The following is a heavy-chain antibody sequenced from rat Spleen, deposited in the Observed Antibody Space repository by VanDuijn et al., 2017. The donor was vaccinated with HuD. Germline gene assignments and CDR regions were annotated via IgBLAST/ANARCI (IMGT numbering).Heavy chain of an antibody. Sequence: EVQLVESGGGLVQPGNSLKLSCAASGFTFSAYYMAWVRQAPTKGLEWVASINSGGDNTYYRASVKGRFTISRDNAKSTLYLQMDSLRSEDTATYYCTSNNFDYWGQGVVVTVSS. V-gene: IGHV5S23*01. CDR3: TSNNFDY. D-gene: IGHD1-10*01. CDR2: INSGGDNT. CDR1: GFTFSAYY. J-gene: IGHJ2*01.